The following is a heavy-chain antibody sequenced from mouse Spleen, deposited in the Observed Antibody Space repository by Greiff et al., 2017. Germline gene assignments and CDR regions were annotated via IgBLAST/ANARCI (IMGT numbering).Heavy chain of an antibody. CDR3: ARNYYGYGSYFDY. V-gene: IGHV2-2*01. CDR1: GFSLTSYG. CDR2: IWSGGST. J-gene: IGHJ2*01. D-gene: IGHD1-2*01. Sequence: VQLVESGPGLAQPSQSLSITCTVSGFSLTSYGVHWVRQSPGKGLEWLGVIWSGGSTDYNAAFISRLSISKDNSKSQVFFKMNSLQADDTAIYYCARNYYGYGSYFDYWGQGTTLTVSS.